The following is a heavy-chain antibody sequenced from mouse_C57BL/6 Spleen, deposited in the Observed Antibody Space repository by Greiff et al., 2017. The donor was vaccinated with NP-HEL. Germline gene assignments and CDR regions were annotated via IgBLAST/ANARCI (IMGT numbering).Heavy chain of an antibody. Sequence: EVKVEESGGGLVKPGGSLKLSCAASGFTFSDYGMHWVRQAPEKGLEWVAYISSGSSTIYYADTVKGRFTISRDNAKNTLFLQMTSLRSEDTAMYYCARGAIYYGNYHYYAMDYWGQGTSVTVSS. V-gene: IGHV5-17*01. J-gene: IGHJ4*01. D-gene: IGHD2-1*01. CDR2: ISSGSSTI. CDR3: ARGAIYYGNYHYYAMDY. CDR1: GFTFSDYG.